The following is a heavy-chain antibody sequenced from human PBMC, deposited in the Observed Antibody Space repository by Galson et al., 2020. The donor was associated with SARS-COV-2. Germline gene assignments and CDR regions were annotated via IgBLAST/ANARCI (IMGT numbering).Heavy chain of an antibody. Sequence: GGSLRLSCAASGFTFSSYGMHWVRQAPGKGLEWVAVIWYDGSNKYYADSVKGRFTISRDNSKNTLYLQMNSLRAEDTAVYYCARDGVVVTAILGYYFDYWGQGTLVTVSS. CDR2: IWYDGSNK. J-gene: IGHJ4*02. CDR3: ARDGVVVTAILGYYFDY. V-gene: IGHV3-33*01. CDR1: GFTFSSYG. D-gene: IGHD2-21*02.